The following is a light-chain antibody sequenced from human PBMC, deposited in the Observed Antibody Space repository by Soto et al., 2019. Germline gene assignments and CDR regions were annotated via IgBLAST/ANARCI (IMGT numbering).Light chain of an antibody. CDR2: LEGSGSY. CDR3: GTWDSNTYV. V-gene: IGLV4-60*02. J-gene: IGLJ1*01. CDR1: SGHSSYI. Sequence: QPVLTQSSSASASLGSSVSLTCTLSSGHSSYIIAWHQQQPGKAPRYLMKLEGSGSYNKGSGVPDRFSGSSSGADRYLTISNLQFEDEADYYCGTWDSNTYVFGTGTKLTVL.